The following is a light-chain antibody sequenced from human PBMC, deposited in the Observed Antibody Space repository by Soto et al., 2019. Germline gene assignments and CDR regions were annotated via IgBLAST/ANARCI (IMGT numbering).Light chain of an antibody. CDR1: QSVNSNY. Sequence: EIVLTQSPGTLSLSPGERATLSCRASQSVNSNYLAWYQQKPGQAPRLLLYGASSRAAGIPERFSGSGSGTDFTLTISRLEPEDFAVYYCPQYGSSPRTFGQGTKVEIK. CDR2: GAS. CDR3: PQYGSSPRT. J-gene: IGKJ1*01. V-gene: IGKV3-20*01.